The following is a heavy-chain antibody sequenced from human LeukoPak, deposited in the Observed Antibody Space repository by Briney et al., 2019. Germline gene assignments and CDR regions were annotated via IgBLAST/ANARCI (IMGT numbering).Heavy chain of an antibody. V-gene: IGHV1-3*01. CDR2: INAGNGNT. CDR3: ARLATGTVDY. J-gene: IGHJ4*02. D-gene: IGHD1-1*01. CDR1: GYTFTSYA. Sequence: GASVKVSCKASGYTFTSYAMHWVRQAPGQRLEWMGWINAGNGNTKYSQKFQGRVTMTRDTSTSTVYMELSSLRSEDTAVYYCARLATGTVDYWGQGTLVTVSS.